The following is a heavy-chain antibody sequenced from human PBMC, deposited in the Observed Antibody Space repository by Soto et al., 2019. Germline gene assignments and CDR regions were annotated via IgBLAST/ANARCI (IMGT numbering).Heavy chain of an antibody. Sequence: QVQLVQSGAEVKKPGSSVKVSCKAPGGTFSTYAISWVRQAPGQGLEWMGGVIPIFGTPKYAQKFQGRVTITADKSTSTGYMELRRLRSEYTAVYYCARSQGGSSSLDIYYYYYYGMDVWGQGTTVTVSS. D-gene: IGHD2-15*01. CDR2: VIPIFGTP. V-gene: IGHV1-69*06. CDR1: GGTFSTYA. J-gene: IGHJ6*02. CDR3: ARSQGGSSSLDIYYYYYYGMDV.